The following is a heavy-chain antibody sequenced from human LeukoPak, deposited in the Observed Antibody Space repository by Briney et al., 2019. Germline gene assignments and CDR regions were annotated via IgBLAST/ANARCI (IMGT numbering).Heavy chain of an antibody. D-gene: IGHD3-16*01. CDR2: TYYSGST. Sequence: PSETLSLTCTVSGGSISSGGYYWIWIRQHPGKGLEWIGYTYYSGSTYYNPSLKSRVTISVDTSKNQLSLNLSSVTAADTAVYYCARDLSDDGSPYTHYGMAVWGQGTTATVSS. CDR1: GGSISSGGYY. CDR3: ARDLSDDGSPYTHYGMAV. V-gene: IGHV4-31*03. J-gene: IGHJ6*02.